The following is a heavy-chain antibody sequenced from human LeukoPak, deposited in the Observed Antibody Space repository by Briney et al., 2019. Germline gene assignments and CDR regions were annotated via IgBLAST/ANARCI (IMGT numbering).Heavy chain of an antibody. CDR1: GFTFSSYS. Sequence: GGSLRLSCAASGFTFSSYSMNWVRQAPGKGLEWVSYISSSTSNIYYADSVKGRFTISGDNAKSSLYLQMNSLRAEDTAVYYCARISTWSSKSFDYWGQGTLVTVSS. CDR2: ISSSTSNI. J-gene: IGHJ4*02. D-gene: IGHD6-13*01. V-gene: IGHV3-48*01. CDR3: ARISTWSSKSFDY.